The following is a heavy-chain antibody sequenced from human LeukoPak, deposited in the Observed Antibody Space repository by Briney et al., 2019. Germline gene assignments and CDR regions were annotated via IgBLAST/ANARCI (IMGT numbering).Heavy chain of an antibody. D-gene: IGHD2-2*01. Sequence: GGSLRLSCAASGFTFSSYWMTWVRQAPGKGLEWVANIKQDGSEKYYVDSVKGRFTISRDNAKNSVYLQMSSLRAEDTAVYYCARDTRWGGEDFGFWGQGTLATVSS. J-gene: IGHJ4*02. CDR3: ARDTRWGGEDFGF. V-gene: IGHV3-7*04. CDR1: GFTFSSYW. CDR2: IKQDGSEK.